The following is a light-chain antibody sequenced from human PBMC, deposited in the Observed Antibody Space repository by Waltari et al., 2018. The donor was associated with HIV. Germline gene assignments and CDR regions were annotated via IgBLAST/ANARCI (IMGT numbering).Light chain of an antibody. CDR3: QQANSFPPGT. CDR1: PGISSW. CDR2: AAS. Sequence: DIQMALSLSHVSASVVDDVPVPCRASPGISSWLAWYQQKPGKAPKLLIYAASTLQSGVPSRFSGSGSGTDFTLTISSLQPEDFATYYCQQANSFPPGTFGGGTKVEIK. J-gene: IGKJ4*01. V-gene: IGKV1-12*01.